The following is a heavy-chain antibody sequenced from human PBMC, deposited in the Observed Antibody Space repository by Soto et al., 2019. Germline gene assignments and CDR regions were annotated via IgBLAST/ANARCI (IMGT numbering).Heavy chain of an antibody. CDR3: ARDLWGYCGTDCYPLDV. J-gene: IGHJ6*02. V-gene: IGHV4-59*01. D-gene: IGHD2-21*02. CDR1: GGSTSRYY. Sequence: SETLSLTCTVCGGSTSRYYCSSIRPPPGKGLEWIGYMYNTGSTVYNPSFKSRVTISVDTSKNQFSLKLNSVTAADTAVYYCARDLWGYCGTDCYPLDVWGQGTTVTVS. CDR2: MYNTGST.